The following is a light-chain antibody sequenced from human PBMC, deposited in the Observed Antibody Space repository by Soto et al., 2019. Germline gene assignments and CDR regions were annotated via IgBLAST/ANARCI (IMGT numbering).Light chain of an antibody. V-gene: IGLV2-23*02. CDR3: CSHAGGGTSWV. J-gene: IGLJ3*02. CDR2: QVT. Sequence: QSVLTQPASVSGSPGQSITISCTGTNGDIGYYDLVSWYQQLPDKAPKLVIYQVTKRPSGVSNRFSGSKSGNTASLTISGLQAEDEADYYCCSHAGGGTSWVFGGGTKLTVL. CDR1: NGDIGYYDL.